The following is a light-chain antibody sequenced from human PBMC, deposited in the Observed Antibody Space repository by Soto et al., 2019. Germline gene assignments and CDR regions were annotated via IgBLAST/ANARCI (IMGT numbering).Light chain of an antibody. V-gene: IGLV1-44*01. CDR1: SSNIGSNT. J-gene: IGLJ3*02. Sequence: QSVLTQPPSASGTPGQRVTISCSGSSSNIGSNTVNWYQQLPGTAPKLLIYSNNQRPSGVPDRFSGSKSGTSASLAISGLQSEDEADYYCAAWDVSLNVWLFGGGTKLTVL. CDR3: AAWDVSLNVWL. CDR2: SNN.